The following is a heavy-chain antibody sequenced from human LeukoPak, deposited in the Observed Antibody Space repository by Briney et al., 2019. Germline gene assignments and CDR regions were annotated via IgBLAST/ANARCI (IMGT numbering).Heavy chain of an antibody. CDR2: IADDGGVK. D-gene: IGHD3-3*01. CDR1: GITFSRHG. V-gene: IGHV3-30*03. J-gene: IGHJ4*02. Sequence: GGSLRLFCVASGITFSRHGMEWVRQAPGKGLEWVAVIADDGGVKQYADSVKGRFTVSRHNSKSTLYLQMNGLSVEDTAIYYCAREATWGEWYFDHWGQGTPVTVSS. CDR3: AREATWGEWYFDH.